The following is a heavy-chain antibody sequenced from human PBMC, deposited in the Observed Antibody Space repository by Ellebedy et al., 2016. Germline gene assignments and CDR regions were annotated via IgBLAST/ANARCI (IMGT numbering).Heavy chain of an antibody. CDR2: VSGYNGAT. CDR3: ARIEGAPGTY. Sequence: ASVKVSXKASGYTFTNYGIGWVRQAPGQGLEWMGWVSGYNGATNYVQKLQGRVTMTRNTSISTAYMELSRLRSDDTAVYYCARIEGAPGTYWGQGTLVTVSS. D-gene: IGHD6-13*01. J-gene: IGHJ4*02. V-gene: IGHV1-18*01. CDR1: GYTFTNYG.